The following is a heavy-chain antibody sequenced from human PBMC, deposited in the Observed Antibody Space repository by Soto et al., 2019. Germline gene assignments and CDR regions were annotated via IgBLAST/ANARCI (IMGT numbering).Heavy chain of an antibody. CDR3: ARDLCPLGSGTACPLYGLDI. CDR2: LKSDNGGT. V-gene: IGHV1-2*02. J-gene: IGHJ6*02. Sequence: QVQLVQSGAEVKPPGASVKVSCKASGYTFTGHYMHWVRQVSGKRLEHLGWLKSDNGGTYYAPKFQGRVTFTRDTSTSTAYMELNGLQSDDTAVYFCARDLCPLGSGTACPLYGLDIWGQGTTVVVSS. CDR1: GYTFTGHY. D-gene: IGHD3-10*01.